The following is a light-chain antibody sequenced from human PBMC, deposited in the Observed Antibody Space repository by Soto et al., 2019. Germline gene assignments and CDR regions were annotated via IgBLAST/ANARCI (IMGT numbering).Light chain of an antibody. CDR2: DAS. CDR3: HKYHNFPRT. CDR1: QSISSW. V-gene: IGKV1-5*01. J-gene: IGKJ1*01. Sequence: DIQMTPSHSTLSASVGDRVNITCRASQSISSWLAWYQQKPGKAPKLLIYDASSLESGVPSRFSGSGSGTEFTLTISSLQPDDFATYYCHKYHNFPRTFGQGTKVDIK.